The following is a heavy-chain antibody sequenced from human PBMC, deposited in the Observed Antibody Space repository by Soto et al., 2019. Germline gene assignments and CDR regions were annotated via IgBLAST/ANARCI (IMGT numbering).Heavy chain of an antibody. J-gene: IGHJ4*01. D-gene: IGHD6-19*01. CDR2: ISDTGRT. Sequence: ASETLSLTCNVSGCSLNDHRWALIRQPPGQGLELVAYISDTGRTDYNPFLKSRLSISVDTSRNQFSLEERSLTSADTAIYYSARVAYSSGHFDYWGLGTLVTVSS. CDR3: ARVAYSSGHFDY. CDR1: GCSLNDHR. V-gene: IGHV4-59*11.